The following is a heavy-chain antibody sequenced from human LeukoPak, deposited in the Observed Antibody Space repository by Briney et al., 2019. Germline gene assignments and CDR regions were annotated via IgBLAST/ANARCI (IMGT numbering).Heavy chain of an antibody. CDR1: GGSISSYY. V-gene: IGHV4-59*01. CDR3: ARVPHFGDYGWFDP. CDR2: VSYTGST. Sequence: SETLSLTCSVSGGSISSYYWSWIRRPPGKGLEWIGYVSYTGSTNYNPSLKSRVTISIDTSKNQFSLKLSSVTTADTAVYYCARVPHFGDYGWFDPWGQGTLVTVSS. J-gene: IGHJ5*02. D-gene: IGHD4-17*01.